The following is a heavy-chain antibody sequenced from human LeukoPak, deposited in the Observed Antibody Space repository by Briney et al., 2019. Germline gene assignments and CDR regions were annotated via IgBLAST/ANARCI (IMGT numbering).Heavy chain of an antibody. V-gene: IGHV3-30*18. CDR2: ISYDGSNK. CDR1: GFTFSSYG. D-gene: IGHD2-2*01. CDR3: AKDGVPAAIGYFDY. J-gene: IGHJ4*02. Sequence: GGSLRLSCAASGFTFSSYGIHWVRQAPGKGLEWVAVISYDGSNKYYADSVKCRFTVPRDNSKNTLYLQMNSLRAEDTAVYYCAKDGVPAAIGYFDYWGQGTLVTVSA.